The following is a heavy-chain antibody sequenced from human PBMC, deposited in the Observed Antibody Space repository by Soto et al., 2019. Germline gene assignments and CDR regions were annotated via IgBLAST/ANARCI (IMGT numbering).Heavy chain of an antibody. CDR3: AREEYFYFWGGRGSYAFDV. V-gene: IGHV6-1*01. Sequence: SQTPSLTSAISGDSVSSNSAAWSWIRQSPSRGLEWLGRTYYRTKWTNDYAVSVKSRIIINPATSKNHFSMQLNSVTPDDTAGYYCAREEYFYFWGGRGSYAFDVWGQGTMVTVSS. J-gene: IGHJ3*01. CDR1: GDSVSSNSAA. D-gene: IGHD3-3*01. CDR2: TYYRTKWTN.